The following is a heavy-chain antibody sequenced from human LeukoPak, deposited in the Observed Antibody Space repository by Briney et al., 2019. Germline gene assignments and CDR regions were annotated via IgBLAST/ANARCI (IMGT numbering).Heavy chain of an antibody. CDR1: GFTFSSHW. CDR3: ARDARGSSSSWYGAEYFQH. D-gene: IGHD6-13*01. CDR2: ISYDGSNK. J-gene: IGHJ1*01. V-gene: IGHV3-30-3*01. Sequence: GGSLRLSCAASGFTFSSHWMSWVRQAPGKGLEWVAVISYDGSNKYYADSVKGRFTISRDNSKNTLYLQMNSLRAEDTAVYYCARDARGSSSSWYGAEYFQHWGQGTLVTVSS.